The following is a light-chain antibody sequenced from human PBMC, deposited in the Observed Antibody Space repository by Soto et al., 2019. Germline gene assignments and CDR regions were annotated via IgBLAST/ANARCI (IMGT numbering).Light chain of an antibody. CDR3: QQYGSSPPET. V-gene: IGKV3-20*01. J-gene: IGKJ1*01. CDR2: GAS. Sequence: EIVLTQCPGTMSLSPGERATLSCRASQSVSSSYLAWYQQKPGKAPRLLIYGASSRATGIPDRFSGSGSGTDFTLTISRLEPEDFAVYYCQQYGSSPPETFGQGTKVEIK. CDR1: QSVSSSY.